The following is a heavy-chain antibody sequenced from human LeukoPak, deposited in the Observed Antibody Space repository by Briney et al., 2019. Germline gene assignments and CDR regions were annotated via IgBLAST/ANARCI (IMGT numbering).Heavy chain of an antibody. Sequence: SETLSLTCAVYGGSFSGYYWSWIRQPPGKGLEWIGEINHSGSTNYNPSLKSRVTISVDTSKNQFSLKLSSVTAADTAVYYCARRGATASTFDYWGQGTLVTVSS. J-gene: IGHJ4*02. CDR1: GGSFSGYY. CDR3: ARRGATASTFDY. V-gene: IGHV4-34*01. CDR2: INHSGST. D-gene: IGHD5-12*01.